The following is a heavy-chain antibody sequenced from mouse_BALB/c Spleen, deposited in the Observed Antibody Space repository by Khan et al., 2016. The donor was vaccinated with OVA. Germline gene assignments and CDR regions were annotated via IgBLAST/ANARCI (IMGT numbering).Heavy chain of an antibody. D-gene: IGHD2-10*01. CDR1: GFSLTGYG. J-gene: IGHJ4*01. CDR3: ARAYYGNYREAMDY. CDR2: IWGDGST. Sequence: QVQLKESGPDLVAPSQRLSITCTVSGFSLTGYGVNWVRQPPGKGLEWLGMIWGDGSTDSNSVLKSRLSISKDNSKSQIFLKMNSLQTDDTARYYCARAYYGNYREAMDYWGQGTSVTVSS. V-gene: IGHV2-6-7*01.